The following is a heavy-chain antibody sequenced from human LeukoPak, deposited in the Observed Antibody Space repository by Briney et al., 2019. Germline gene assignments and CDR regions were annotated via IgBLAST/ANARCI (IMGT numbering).Heavy chain of an antibody. CDR3: AKSGYNRFDY. CDR2: ISGSGSGGST. D-gene: IGHD5-24*01. V-gene: IGHV3-23*01. Sequence: GGSLRLSCAASGFTFSSSAMSWVRQAPGKGLEWVSNISGSGSGGSTYYADSVKGRFTISRDNSKNTLYLQMNSLRAGDTAVYYCAKSGYNRFDYWGQGTLVTVSS. CDR1: GFTFSSSA. J-gene: IGHJ4*02.